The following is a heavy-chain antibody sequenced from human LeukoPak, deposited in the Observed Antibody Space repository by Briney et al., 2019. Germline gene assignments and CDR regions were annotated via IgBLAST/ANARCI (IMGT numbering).Heavy chain of an antibody. Sequence: GESLKISCRGSGYSFTSYWIVWVRQMPGKGLEWMGIIYPGDSDARYSPSFEGQVTISADKSRSTAYLQWSRLKASDTAMYYCARPIHYYDSSGYGMDVWGQGTTVTVSS. CDR2: IYPGDSDA. CDR1: GYSFTSYW. CDR3: ARPIHYYDSSGYGMDV. J-gene: IGHJ6*02. V-gene: IGHV5-51*01. D-gene: IGHD3-22*01.